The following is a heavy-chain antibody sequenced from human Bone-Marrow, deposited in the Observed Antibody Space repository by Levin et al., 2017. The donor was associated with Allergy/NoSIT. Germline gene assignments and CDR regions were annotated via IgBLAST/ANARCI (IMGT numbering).Heavy chain of an antibody. CDR3: ARDPKGVWGLLRFGELLFHGLDY. CDR1: GFTFSSYA. Sequence: GGSLRLSCAASGFTFSSYAMHWVRQAPGKGLEWVAVISYDGSNKYYADSVKGRFTISRDNSKNTLYLQMNSLRAEDTAVYYCARDPKGVWGLLRFGELLFHGLDYWGQGTLVTVSS. V-gene: IGHV3-30-3*01. D-gene: IGHD3-10*01. J-gene: IGHJ4*02. CDR2: ISYDGSNK.